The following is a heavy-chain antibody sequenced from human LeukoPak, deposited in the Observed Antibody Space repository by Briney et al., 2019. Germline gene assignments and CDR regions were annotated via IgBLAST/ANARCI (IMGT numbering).Heavy chain of an antibody. CDR2: INNDGSST. Sequence: PGGSLRLSCAASGFIFSDHWMHWVRQAPGKGLVWLSRINNDGSSTIYADSVKGRFTFSRDNAENTLFLEMSSLRVEDTAVYYCARTRRSGIFDYWGQGTLVTVSS. CDR3: ARTRRSGIFDY. J-gene: IGHJ4*02. V-gene: IGHV3-74*01. D-gene: IGHD2-15*01. CDR1: GFIFSDHW.